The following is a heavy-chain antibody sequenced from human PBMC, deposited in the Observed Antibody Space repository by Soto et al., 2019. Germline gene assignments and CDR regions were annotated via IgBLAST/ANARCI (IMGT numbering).Heavy chain of an antibody. CDR1: GFTFSSYW. V-gene: IGHV3-7*01. D-gene: IGHD3-9*01. J-gene: IGHJ3*02. Sequence: GGSLRLSCAASGFTFSSYWMSWVRQAPGKGLEWMANIKQDGSEKYYVDYVKGRFTISRDNAKNSLYLQMNSLRAEDTAVYYCARDRLRRYFDWFDAFDIWGQGTMVTVSS. CDR3: ARDRLRRYFDWFDAFDI. CDR2: IKQDGSEK.